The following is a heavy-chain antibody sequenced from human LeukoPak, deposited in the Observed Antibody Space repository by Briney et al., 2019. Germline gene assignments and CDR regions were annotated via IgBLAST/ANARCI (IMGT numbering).Heavy chain of an antibody. D-gene: IGHD3-10*02. V-gene: IGHV3-48*03. CDR3: AELGITMIGGV. CDR2: ISSSGSTI. CDR1: GFTFSSYE. J-gene: IGHJ6*04. Sequence: GGALRLSCAASGFTFSSYEMNWVRQAPGKGLEGVSYISSSGSTIYYADSGKGRFTISRDNAKNSLYLQMNSLSAEDTAVYYCAELGITMIGGVWGKGTTVTISS.